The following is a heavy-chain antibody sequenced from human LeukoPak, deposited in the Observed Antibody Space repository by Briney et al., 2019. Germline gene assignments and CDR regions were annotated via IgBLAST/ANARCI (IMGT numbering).Heavy chain of an antibody. Sequence: GASVKVSCEASGYTFTSYAMHWVRQAPGQRLEWMGWINAGNGNTKYSQKFQGRVTITRDTSASTAYMELSSLRSEDTAVYYCARDKGWQSNWYFDLWGRGTLVTVSS. J-gene: IGHJ2*01. V-gene: IGHV1-3*01. D-gene: IGHD6-19*01. CDR2: INAGNGNT. CDR1: GYTFTSYA. CDR3: ARDKGWQSNWYFDL.